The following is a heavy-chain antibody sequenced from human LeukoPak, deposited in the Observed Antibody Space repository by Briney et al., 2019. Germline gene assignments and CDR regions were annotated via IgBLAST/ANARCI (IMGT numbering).Heavy chain of an antibody. J-gene: IGHJ5*02. D-gene: IGHD6-6*01. Sequence: PSETLSLTCSVSGGSISRSSYYWGWIRQPPGKGLERIGSIYYSGSTYYNPSLKSRVTISVDTSKNQFSLKLSSVTAADTAVYYCARVVLGQRASIAARGRVGKYNWFDPWGQGTLVTVSS. V-gene: IGHV4-39*07. CDR2: IYYSGST. CDR3: ARVVLGQRASIAARGRVGKYNWFDP. CDR1: GGSISRSSYY.